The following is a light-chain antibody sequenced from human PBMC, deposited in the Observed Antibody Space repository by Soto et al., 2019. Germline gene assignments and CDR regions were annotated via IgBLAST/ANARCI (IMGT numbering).Light chain of an antibody. CDR3: GAWDSSLGAGV. J-gene: IGLJ3*02. CDR2: ETN. Sequence: QAVVTQPPSVSAAPGQMVTISCSGSSSNIGNNYISWYQQLPGTAPRLLIYETNKRPSGIPDRFSGSKSGTSATLGITGLQTGDEAGYYCGAWDSSLGAGVFGGGTQLTVL. V-gene: IGLV1-51*02. CDR1: SSNIGNNY.